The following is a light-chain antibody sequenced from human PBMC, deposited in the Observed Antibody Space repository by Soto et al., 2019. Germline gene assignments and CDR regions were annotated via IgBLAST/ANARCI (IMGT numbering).Light chain of an antibody. CDR3: QQYGSSPWT. Sequence: EIVLTQSPGTLSLSPGERATLSCRASLSVSSSYLAWYQQKPGQAPGHLIYGASSRATGIPDRFSGSGSGTDFTLTISRLEPEDFAVYYCQQYGSSPWTFGQGTKVEIK. J-gene: IGKJ1*01. CDR1: LSVSSSY. V-gene: IGKV3-20*01. CDR2: GAS.